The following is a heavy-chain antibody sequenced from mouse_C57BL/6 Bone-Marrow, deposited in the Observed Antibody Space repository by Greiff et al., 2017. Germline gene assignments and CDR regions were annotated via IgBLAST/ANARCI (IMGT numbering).Heavy chain of an antibody. D-gene: IGHD1-1*01. CDR2: IYPGGGYT. CDR3: AREAYGSSYFAY. J-gene: IGHJ3*01. CDR1: GYTFTNYW. V-gene: IGHV1-63*01. Sequence: QVQLQQSGAELVRPGTSVKMSCKASGYTFTNYWIGWAKQRPGHGLEWIGDIYPGGGYTNYNEKFKGKATLTADKSSRPAYMQFSSLTSEDSAIYYCAREAYGSSYFAYWGQGTLVTVSA.